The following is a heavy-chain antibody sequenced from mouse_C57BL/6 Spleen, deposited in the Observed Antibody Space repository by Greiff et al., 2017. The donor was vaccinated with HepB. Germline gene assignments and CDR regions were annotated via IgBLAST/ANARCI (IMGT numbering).Heavy chain of an antibody. J-gene: IGHJ4*01. Sequence: VQLQQSGAELVKPGASVKMSCKASGYTFTSYWITWVKQRPGQGLEWIGDIYPGSGSTNYNEKFKSKATLTVDTSSSTAYMPLSSLTSEDSAVYYCARLYYGYDGYAMDYWGQGTSVTVSS. CDR1: GYTFTSYW. CDR3: ARLYYGYDGYAMDY. CDR2: IYPGSGST. V-gene: IGHV1-55*01. D-gene: IGHD2-2*01.